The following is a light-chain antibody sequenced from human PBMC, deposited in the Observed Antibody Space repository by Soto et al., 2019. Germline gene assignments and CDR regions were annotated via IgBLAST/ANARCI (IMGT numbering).Light chain of an antibody. Sequence: EIVLTQSPATLSLSPGERATLSCRASLGVTSFLAWYQQKPGQAPRLLIYDAFRRATGIPARFSGSGSGTDFTLTISIREPEDFAGYDCQQSSTWPYTFGQGNKLDIK. CDR2: DAF. V-gene: IGKV3-11*01. CDR3: QQSSTWPYT. CDR1: LGVTSF. J-gene: IGKJ2*01.